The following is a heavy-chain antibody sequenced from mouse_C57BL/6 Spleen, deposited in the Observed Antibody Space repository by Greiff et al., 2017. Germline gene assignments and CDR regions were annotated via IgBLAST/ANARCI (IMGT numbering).Heavy chain of an antibody. D-gene: IGHD3-2*02. CDR2: INPNNGGT. CDR1: GYTFTDYN. CDR3: ARWSSSGSYAMDY. Sequence: VQLQQSGPELVKPGASVKIPCKASGYTFTDYNMDWVKQSHGKSLEWIGDINPNNGGTIYNQKFKGKATLTVDKSSSTAYMELRSLTSEDTAVYYCARWSSSGSYAMDYWGQGTSVTVSS. J-gene: IGHJ4*01. V-gene: IGHV1-18*01.